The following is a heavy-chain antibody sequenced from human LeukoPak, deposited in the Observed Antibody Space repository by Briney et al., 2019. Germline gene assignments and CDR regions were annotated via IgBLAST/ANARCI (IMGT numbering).Heavy chain of an antibody. CDR1: GYTFTSYY. D-gene: IGHD1-7*01. CDR3: ARGDNWNWGLDP. J-gene: IGHJ5*02. Sequence: ASVKVSCKASGYTFTSYYMQWVRQAPGQGLEWLGIINPSGGSTTYAQKFQGSITMTRDTSTSTVYMELSSLRSEDTAVYYCARGDNWNWGLDPWGQGTLVTVSS. CDR2: INPSGGST. V-gene: IGHV1-46*03.